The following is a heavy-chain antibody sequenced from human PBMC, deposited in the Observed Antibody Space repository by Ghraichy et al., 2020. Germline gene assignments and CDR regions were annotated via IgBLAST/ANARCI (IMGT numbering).Heavy chain of an antibody. CDR3: TTDRSKWTERVFDY. J-gene: IGHJ4*02. V-gene: IGHV3-15*01. Sequence: GGSLRLSCAASGLVFSNAWMSWVRQTPGKGLEWLGRIKSKTDGGTTDYAAPVKGRFTISRDDSESTVYLEMNSLKTEDTALYFCTTDRSKWTERVFDYWGQGTLVTVSS. D-gene: IGHD6-13*01. CDR1: GLVFSNAW. CDR2: IKSKTDGGTT.